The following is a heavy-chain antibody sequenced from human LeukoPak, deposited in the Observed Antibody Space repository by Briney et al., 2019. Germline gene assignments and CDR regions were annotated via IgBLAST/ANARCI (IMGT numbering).Heavy chain of an antibody. CDR1: GASISTYY. Sequence: SETLSLTCTVSGASISTYYWNWIRQPPGKGLEWIGYIYNSGTTNYNPSLKSRVTISADTSKNQFSLKLSSVTAADTAVYYCARRANWENYFDSWGQGTLDTVSS. D-gene: IGHD7-27*01. V-gene: IGHV4-59*01. J-gene: IGHJ4*02. CDR2: IYNSGTT. CDR3: ARRANWENYFDS.